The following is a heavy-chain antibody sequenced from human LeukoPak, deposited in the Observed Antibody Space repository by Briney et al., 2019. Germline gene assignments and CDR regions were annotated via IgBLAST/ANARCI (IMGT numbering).Heavy chain of an antibody. CDR2: INPNSGGT. Sequence: ASVKVSCKASGYTFTGYYMHWVRQAPGQGLEWMGWINPNSGGTNYAQKFQGRVTMTRDTSISTAYMELSRLRSDDTAVYYCARAKNDFWSGYYRNNFDYWGQGTLVTVSS. CDR1: GYTFTGYY. V-gene: IGHV1-2*02. CDR3: ARAKNDFWSGYYRNNFDY. J-gene: IGHJ4*02. D-gene: IGHD3-3*01.